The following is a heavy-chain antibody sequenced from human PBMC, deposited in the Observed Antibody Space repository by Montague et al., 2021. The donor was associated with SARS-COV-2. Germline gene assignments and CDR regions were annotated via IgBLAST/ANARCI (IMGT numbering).Heavy chain of an antibody. CDR2: GNHSGHT. CDR1: GGSLSGDH. CDR3: ARGPVGVAARLRYYFEQ. V-gene: IGHV4-34*01. D-gene: IGHD6-6*01. J-gene: IGHJ4*02. Sequence: SETLSLTCAVYGGSLSGDHWSWIRQPPGQGLEWIGEGNHSGHTNYNLTLTRRVTMSVYTSKSQFSLKVRSVTAADAAVYYCARGPVGVAARLRYYFEQWGLGELVPVAS.